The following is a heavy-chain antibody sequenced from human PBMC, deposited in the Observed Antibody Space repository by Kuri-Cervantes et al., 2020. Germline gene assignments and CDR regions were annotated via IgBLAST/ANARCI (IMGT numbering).Heavy chain of an antibody. CDR1: GFTFSGYY. D-gene: IGHD4-11*01. CDR2: ISSSGSTI. V-gene: IGHV3-11*01. Sequence: GESLKISCAASGFTFSGYYMSWIRQAPGKGLEWVSCISSSGSTIYYADSVKGRFTISRDNAKNSLYLQMNSLRAEDTAVYYCARATVTTDFDYWGQGTLVTVSS. J-gene: IGHJ4*02. CDR3: ARATVTTDFDY.